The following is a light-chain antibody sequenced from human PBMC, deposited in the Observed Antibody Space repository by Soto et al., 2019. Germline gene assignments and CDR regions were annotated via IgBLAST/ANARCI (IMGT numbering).Light chain of an antibody. CDR3: QQYNNYPLT. V-gene: IGKV1-33*01. Sequence: DIQMTQSPSSLSASVGDRVTITCRASQGISAYLNWYQQKPGKAPKLLIYDASNLERGVPSRFSGSGSGTDFTLTISSLQPDDIATYYCQQYNNYPLTFGGGTKVEIK. CDR2: DAS. J-gene: IGKJ4*02. CDR1: QGISAY.